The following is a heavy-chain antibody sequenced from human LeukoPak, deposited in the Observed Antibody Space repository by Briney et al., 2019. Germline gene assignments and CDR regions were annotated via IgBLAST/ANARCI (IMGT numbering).Heavy chain of an antibody. CDR3: ARASIFGVAPYYMDV. J-gene: IGHJ6*03. D-gene: IGHD3-3*01. Sequence: SETLSHTCTVSGGSISTYYWSWIRQPPGKGLEWIGYIYYSGSTDDNPSLKSRVTISVDRSKNQFSLKLSSVTAADTAVYYCARASIFGVAPYYMDVWGRGTTVTVSS. CDR2: IYYSGST. V-gene: IGHV4-59*01. CDR1: GGSISTYY.